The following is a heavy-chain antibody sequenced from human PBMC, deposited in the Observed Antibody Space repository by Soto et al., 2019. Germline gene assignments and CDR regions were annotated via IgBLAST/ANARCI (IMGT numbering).Heavy chain of an antibody. Sequence: PSETLSLTCTVSGGSISSYYWSWIRQPPGKGLEWIGYIYYSGSTNYNPSLKSRVTISVDTSKNQFSLKLSPVTAADTAVYYCARRALELPIHFNYWGQGTLVTVSS. CDR1: GGSISSYY. CDR3: ARRALELPIHFNY. J-gene: IGHJ4*02. D-gene: IGHD1-7*01. V-gene: IGHV4-59*01. CDR2: IYYSGST.